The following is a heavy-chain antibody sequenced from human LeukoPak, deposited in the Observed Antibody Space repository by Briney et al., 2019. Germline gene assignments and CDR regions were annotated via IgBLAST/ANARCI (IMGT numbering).Heavy chain of an antibody. CDR2: IYHSGST. D-gene: IGHD3-10*01. CDR1: SGSFSGYY. CDR3: ARGFATMVRGVVLDL. Sequence: PSETLSLTCAVYSGSFSGYYWSWIRQPPGKGLEWIGEIYHSGSTNYNPSLKSRVTISVDTSKNQFSLKLNSVTAADTAVYYCARGFATMVRGVVLDLWGQGTLVTVSS. V-gene: IGHV4-34*01. J-gene: IGHJ5*02.